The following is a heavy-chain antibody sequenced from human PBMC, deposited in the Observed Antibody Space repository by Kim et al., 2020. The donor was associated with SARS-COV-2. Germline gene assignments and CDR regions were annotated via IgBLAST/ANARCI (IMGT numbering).Heavy chain of an antibody. Sequence: GGSLRLSCAASGFTFSSYAMSWVCQAPGKGLEWVSVISGSGNTYYADSVKGRFTISRDNSKNTLYLQMNSLRAEDTAVYYCAKHWGRVAQGTNGMDVWGQGTTVTVSS. D-gene: IGHD3-16*01. CDR3: AKHWGRVAQGTNGMDV. V-gene: IGHV3-23*01. CDR1: GFTFSSYA. J-gene: IGHJ6*02. CDR2: ISGSGNT.